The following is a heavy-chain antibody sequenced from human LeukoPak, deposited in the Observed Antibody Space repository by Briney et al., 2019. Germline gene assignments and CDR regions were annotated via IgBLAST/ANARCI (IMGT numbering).Heavy chain of an antibody. CDR1: GGSISSYY. CDR2: IYYSGST. V-gene: IGHV4-59*12. CDR3: ARGLFAEFDP. J-gene: IGHJ5*02. Sequence: SETLSLTCTVSGGSISSYYWSWIRQPPGKGLEWIGCIYYSGSTNYNPSLKSRVTISVDTSKNQFSLKLSSVTAADTAVYYCARGLFAEFDPWGQGTLVTVSS. D-gene: IGHD3-3*01.